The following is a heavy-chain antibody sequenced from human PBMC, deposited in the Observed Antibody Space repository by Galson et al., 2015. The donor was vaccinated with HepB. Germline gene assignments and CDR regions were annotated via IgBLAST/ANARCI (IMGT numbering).Heavy chain of an antibody. Sequence: SVKVSCKASGYTFTSYYMHWVRQAPGQGLEWMGIINPSGGSTSYAQKLQGRVTMTRETSTSTVYMELSSLRSEDTAVYYCARDGTFYYYGSGSYSYYYYGMDVWCQGSTVTVSS. J-gene: IGHJ6*02. CDR1: GYTFTSYY. D-gene: IGHD3-10*01. CDR2: INPSGGST. V-gene: IGHV1-46*04. CDR3: ARDGTFYYYGSGSYSYYYYGMDV.